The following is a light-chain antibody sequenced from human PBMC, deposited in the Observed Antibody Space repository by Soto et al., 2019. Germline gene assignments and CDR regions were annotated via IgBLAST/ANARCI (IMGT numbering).Light chain of an antibody. Sequence: QSVLTQPASVSGSPGQSITISCTGTSSDVGGYNYVSWYQQHPGKAPKLMIYEVGNRPSGVSNRFSGSKSGNTASLTISGLQAEDEADYYCSSYTSSSTRGVFGTGTKVTVL. CDR1: SSDVGGYNY. CDR3: SSYTSSSTRGV. CDR2: EVG. J-gene: IGLJ1*01. V-gene: IGLV2-14*01.